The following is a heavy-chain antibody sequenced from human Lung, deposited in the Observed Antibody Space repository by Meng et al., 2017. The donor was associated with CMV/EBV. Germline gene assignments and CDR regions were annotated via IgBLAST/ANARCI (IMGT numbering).Heavy chain of an antibody. CDR3: AKEPRSWYGGDGFDV. CDR2: LSGSGGST. Sequence: GESXKISCAASGFIFGTFAMTWVRQAPGKGLEWVSSLSGSGGSTYYADSAKGRFIISGDSPKNTVFLQMNSLRAEDTAVYYCAKEPRSWYGGDGFDVWGHGXKVTVSS. CDR1: GFIFGTFA. J-gene: IGHJ3*01. V-gene: IGHV3-23*01. D-gene: IGHD6-13*01.